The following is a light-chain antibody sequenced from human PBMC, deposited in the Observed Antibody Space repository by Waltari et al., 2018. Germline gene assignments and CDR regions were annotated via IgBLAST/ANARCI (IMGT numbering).Light chain of an antibody. CDR3: QHYYTSPLT. Sequence: DIVMTQSPDSLAVSLGDRATINCKSSQSVLSSSDNKNYLAWYQQKAGQPPKLLISWASARESGVPDRFSGSGSGTDFTLSISSLQAEDVAVYYCQHYYTSPLTFGGGTKVEIK. CDR2: WAS. J-gene: IGKJ4*01. CDR1: QSVLSSSDNKNY. V-gene: IGKV4-1*01.